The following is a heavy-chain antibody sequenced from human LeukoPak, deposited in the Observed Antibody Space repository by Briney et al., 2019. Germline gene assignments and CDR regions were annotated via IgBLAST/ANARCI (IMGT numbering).Heavy chain of an antibody. J-gene: IGHJ4*02. CDR1: GFTFSSYG. CDR3: ARDSDYGDYVGYFDY. Sequence: GGSLGLSCAASGFTFSSYGMHWVRQAPGKGLEWVAVIWYDGSNKYYADSVKGRFTISRDNSKNTLYLQMNSLRAEDTAVYYCARDSDYGDYVGYFDYWGQGTLVTVSS. D-gene: IGHD4-17*01. CDR2: IWYDGSNK. V-gene: IGHV3-33*01.